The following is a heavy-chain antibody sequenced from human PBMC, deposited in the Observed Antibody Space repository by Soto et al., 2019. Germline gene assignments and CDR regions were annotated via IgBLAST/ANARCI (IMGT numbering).Heavy chain of an antibody. CDR3: AKDTVGGYSFWSGYYSDGLDV. Sequence: EVKLLESGGGLAQPGGSLRLSCVGSGFTFDSYAISWVRQAPGKGLQWISAISGNGAGTDYAHSVKGRFTISRDNSKNTVHLPMNSLRAEDTALYYCAKDTVGGYSFWSGYYSDGLDVWGQGTMVTVSS. CDR2: ISGNGAGT. D-gene: IGHD3-3*01. CDR1: GFTFDSYA. J-gene: IGHJ3*01. V-gene: IGHV3-23*01.